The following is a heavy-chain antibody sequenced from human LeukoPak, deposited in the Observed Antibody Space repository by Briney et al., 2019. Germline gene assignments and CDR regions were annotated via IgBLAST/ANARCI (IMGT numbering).Heavy chain of an antibody. J-gene: IGHJ4*02. Sequence: GGSLRLSCAASGFTFSSYAMSWVRQAPGKGLEWVGFIRSKAYGGTTEYAASVKGRFTISRDDSKSIAYLQMNSLKTEDTAVYYCGYDSSGYYPGYWGQGTLVTVSS. D-gene: IGHD3-22*01. CDR2: IRSKAYGGTT. CDR1: GFTFSSYA. CDR3: GYDSSGYYPGY. V-gene: IGHV3-49*04.